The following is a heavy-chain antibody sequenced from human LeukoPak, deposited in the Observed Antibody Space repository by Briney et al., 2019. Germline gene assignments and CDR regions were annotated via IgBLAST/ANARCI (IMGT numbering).Heavy chain of an antibody. V-gene: IGHV3-53*01. D-gene: IGHD5-18*01. Sequence: GGSLRLSCAASGFTFTNYAMHWVRQAPGKGLEWVSVIYSGGSTYYADSVKGRFTISRDNSKNTLYLQMNSLRAEDTAVYYCARALYSSGYFDYWVQGTLVTVSS. CDR1: GFTFTNYA. CDR3: ARALYSSGYFDY. J-gene: IGHJ4*02. CDR2: IYSGGST.